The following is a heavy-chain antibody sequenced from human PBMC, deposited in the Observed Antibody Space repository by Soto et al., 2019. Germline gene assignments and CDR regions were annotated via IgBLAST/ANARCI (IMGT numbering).Heavy chain of an antibody. D-gene: IGHD3-22*01. V-gene: IGHV4-59*01. Sequence: SETLSLTCTVSGGSISSYYWSWIRQPPGKGLEWIGYIYYSGSTNYNPSLKSRVTISVDTSKNQFSLKLSSVTAADTAVYYCARDLISSGFDYWGQGTLVTVSS. J-gene: IGHJ4*02. CDR2: IYYSGST. CDR3: ARDLISSGFDY. CDR1: GGSISSYY.